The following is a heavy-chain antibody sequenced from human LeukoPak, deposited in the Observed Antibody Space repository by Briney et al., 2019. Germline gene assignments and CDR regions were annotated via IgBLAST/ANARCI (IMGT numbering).Heavy chain of an antibody. J-gene: IGHJ4*02. CDR2: IYYSGST. CDR1: GGSVSSGSYY. Sequence: SETLSLACTVSGGSVSSGSYYWSWIRQPPGKGLEWIGYIYYSGSTNYNPSLKSRVTISVDTSKNQFSLKLSSVTAADTAVYYCARGGGVTYYDSTGYLWYFDYWGQGTLVTVSS. D-gene: IGHD3-22*01. CDR3: ARGGGVTYYDSTGYLWYFDY. V-gene: IGHV4-61*01.